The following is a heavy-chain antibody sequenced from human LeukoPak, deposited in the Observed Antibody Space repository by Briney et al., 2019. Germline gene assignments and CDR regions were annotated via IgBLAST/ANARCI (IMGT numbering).Heavy chain of an antibody. V-gene: IGHV3-33*01. Sequence: GGSLRLSCAASGFTFSSYGMHWVRQAPGKGPEWVAVIWYDGSNKYYADSVKGRFTISRDNSKNTLYLQMNSLRAEDTAVYYCARDGYSQTTVFLFDYWGQGTLVTVSS. CDR2: IWYDGSNK. J-gene: IGHJ4*02. CDR1: GFTFSSYG. D-gene: IGHD4-17*01. CDR3: ARDGYSQTTVFLFDY.